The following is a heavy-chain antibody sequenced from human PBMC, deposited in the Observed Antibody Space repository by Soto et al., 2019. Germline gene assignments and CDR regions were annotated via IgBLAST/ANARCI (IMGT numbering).Heavy chain of an antibody. J-gene: IGHJ4*02. D-gene: IGHD6-13*01. CDR2: IIPILGIA. CDR1: GGTFSSYT. Sequence: SVKVSCKASGGTFSSYTISWVRQAPGQGLEWMGRIIPILGIANYAQKFQGRVTITADKSTSTAYMELSSLRSEDTAVYYCAREKAAAGTPPDYWGQGTLVTVSS. V-gene: IGHV1-69*04. CDR3: AREKAAAGTPPDY.